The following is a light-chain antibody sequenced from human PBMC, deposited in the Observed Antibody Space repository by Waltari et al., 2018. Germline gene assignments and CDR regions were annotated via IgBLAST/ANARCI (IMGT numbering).Light chain of an antibody. Sequence: DIYLTQSPSSLSAFVGDRVPITCRASQGIVNYLAWFQQKPGKAPKSLIYGASDLESGVPSRFSGSGSGTDFTLTITSLQPEDFATYYCQQFASYPYTFGGGTKVEIK. CDR1: QGIVNY. V-gene: IGKV1-16*01. CDR2: GAS. CDR3: QQFASYPYT. J-gene: IGKJ4*01.